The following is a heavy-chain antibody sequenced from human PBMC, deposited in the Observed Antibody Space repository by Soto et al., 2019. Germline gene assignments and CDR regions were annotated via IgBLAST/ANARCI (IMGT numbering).Heavy chain of an antibody. CDR2: MNPNSGNT. Sequence: QVQLVQSGAEVKKPGASVKVSCKASGYTFTSYDINWVRQATGQGLEWMGWMNPNSGNTGYAQKFQGRVTMTWNTSRSTAYMELSSLRSEDTAVYYCARGINYYDSGDDAFDIWGQGTMVTVSS. CDR1: GYTFTSYD. CDR3: ARGINYYDSGDDAFDI. D-gene: IGHD3-10*01. V-gene: IGHV1-8*01. J-gene: IGHJ3*02.